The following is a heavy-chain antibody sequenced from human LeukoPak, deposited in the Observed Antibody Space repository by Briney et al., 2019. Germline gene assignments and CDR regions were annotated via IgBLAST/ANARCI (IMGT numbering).Heavy chain of an antibody. CDR3: ARGPPDGSGSYYPGAY. V-gene: IGHV3-30-3*01. Sequence: PGGSLRLSCAASGFTFSSYAMHWVRQAPGKGLEWVAVISYDGSNKYYADSVKGRFTISRDNSKNTLYLQMNSLRVEDTAVYYCARGPPDGSGSYYPGAYWGQGTLVTVSS. J-gene: IGHJ4*02. D-gene: IGHD3-10*01. CDR2: ISYDGSNK. CDR1: GFTFSSYA.